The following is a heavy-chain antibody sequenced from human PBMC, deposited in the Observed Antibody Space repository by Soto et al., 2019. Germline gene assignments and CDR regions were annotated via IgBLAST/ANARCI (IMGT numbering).Heavy chain of an antibody. CDR1: GGSFSGYY. D-gene: IGHD1-1*01. V-gene: IGHV4-34*01. Sequence: SETLSLTCAVYGGSFSGYYWSWIRQPPGKGLEWIGEINHSGSTNYNPSLKSRVTISVDTSKNQFSLKLSSVTAADTAVYYCARAPAEGVERLNYYYGMDVWGQGTTVTVSS. CDR2: INHSGST. CDR3: ARAPAEGVERLNYYYGMDV. J-gene: IGHJ6*02.